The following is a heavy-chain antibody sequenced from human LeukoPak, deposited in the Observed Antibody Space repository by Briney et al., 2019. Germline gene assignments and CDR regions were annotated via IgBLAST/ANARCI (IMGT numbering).Heavy chain of an antibody. CDR2: ISRTGSNT. CDR3: ARSTTINSVDY. Sequence: GGSLRLSCAASEFTFSSYEMNWVRQAPGKGLVWVSYISRTGSNTYYADSVKGRFTISRDNAKNSLYLQMNSLRAEDTTVYYCARSTTINSVDYWGQGTLVTVSS. V-gene: IGHV3-48*03. J-gene: IGHJ4*02. D-gene: IGHD1-26*01. CDR1: EFTFSSYE.